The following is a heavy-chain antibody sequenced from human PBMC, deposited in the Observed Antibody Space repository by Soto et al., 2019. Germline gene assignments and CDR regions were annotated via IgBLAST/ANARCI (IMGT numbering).Heavy chain of an antibody. CDR2: ISGYNANT. V-gene: IGHV1-18*01. CDR3: ARMGDVPYSYCGLDV. Sequence: QVQLVQSGAEVKKPGASVKVSCKASGYSFTRYGISWVRQAPGQGLEWMGWISGYNANTNYPENRPGSVTMTTDTYTSTAYVEVRNLISDDPAVYYCARMGDVPYSYCGLDVWGQGTTVTVSS. CDR1: GYSFTRYG. J-gene: IGHJ6*02. D-gene: IGHD3-16*01.